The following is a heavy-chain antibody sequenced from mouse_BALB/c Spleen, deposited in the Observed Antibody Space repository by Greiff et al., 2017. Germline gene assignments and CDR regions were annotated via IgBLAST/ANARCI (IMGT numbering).Heavy chain of an antibody. J-gene: IGHJ1*01. D-gene: IGHD2-14*01. CDR2: TDPANGNT. CDR1: GFNIKDTY. V-gene: IGHV14-3*02. CDR3: ARPYYRYDGYFDV. Sequence: EVQVVESGAELVKPGASVKLSCTASGFNIKDTYMHWVKQRPEQGLEWIGRTDPANGNTKYDPKFQGKATITADTSSNTAYLQLSSLTSEDTAVYYCARPYYRYDGYFDVWGAGTTVTVSS.